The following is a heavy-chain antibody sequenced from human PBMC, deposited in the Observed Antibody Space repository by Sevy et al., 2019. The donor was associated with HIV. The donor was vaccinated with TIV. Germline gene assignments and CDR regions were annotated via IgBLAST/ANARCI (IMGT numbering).Heavy chain of an antibody. CDR3: ARLKDIVVVVAALGEDWFDP. J-gene: IGHJ5*02. V-gene: IGHV4-39*01. CDR2: IYYSGST. CDR1: GGSVSRSSYY. D-gene: IGHD2-15*01. Sequence: SETLSLTCTVSGGSVSRSSYYWGWIRQPPGKGLEWIGSIYYSGSTYYNPSLKSRVTISVDTSKNQFSLKLSSVTAADTAVYYCARLKDIVVVVAALGEDWFDPWGQGTLVTVSS.